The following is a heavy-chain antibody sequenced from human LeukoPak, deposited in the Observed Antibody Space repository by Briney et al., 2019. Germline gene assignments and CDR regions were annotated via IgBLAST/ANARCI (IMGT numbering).Heavy chain of an antibody. D-gene: IGHD3-10*01. Sequence: PGRSLRLSCAASGFTFSSYGMHWVRQAPGKGLEWVAVISYDGSNKYYADSVKGRFTISRDNSKNTLYLQMNSLRAEDTAVYYCARIPAWLGAFGYFDLWGRGTLLTVSS. CDR1: GFTFSSYG. CDR3: ARIPAWLGAFGYFDL. J-gene: IGHJ2*01. V-gene: IGHV3-30*03. CDR2: ISYDGSNK.